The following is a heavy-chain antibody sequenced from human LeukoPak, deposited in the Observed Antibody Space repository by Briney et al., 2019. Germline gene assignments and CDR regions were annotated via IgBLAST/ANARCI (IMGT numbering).Heavy chain of an antibody. Sequence: ASVKVSCKASGYTFTTYDINWVRQVTGQGLEWMGIINPSGGSTSYAQKFQGRVTMTRDMSTSTVYMELSSLRSEDTAVYYCAREGTAMVRLFDYWGQGTLVTVSS. CDR2: INPSGGST. CDR1: GYTFTTYD. D-gene: IGHD5-18*01. CDR3: AREGTAMVRLFDY. J-gene: IGHJ4*02. V-gene: IGHV1-46*01.